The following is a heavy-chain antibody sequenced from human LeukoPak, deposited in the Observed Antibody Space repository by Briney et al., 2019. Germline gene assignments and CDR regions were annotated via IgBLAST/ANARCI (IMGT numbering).Heavy chain of an antibody. J-gene: IGHJ4*02. CDR1: GLSVRGSY. CDR3: TRDLTGTTWSENDY. Sequence: GGSLRLSCVASGLSVRGSYVSWVRQAPGKGLEWVSVIYSGDRTYYADSVKGRFTISRDTSKNTLYLQMNNLRADDTAMYYCTRDLTGTTWSENDYWGQGTLVTISS. V-gene: IGHV3-53*01. D-gene: IGHD6-13*01. CDR2: IYSGDRT.